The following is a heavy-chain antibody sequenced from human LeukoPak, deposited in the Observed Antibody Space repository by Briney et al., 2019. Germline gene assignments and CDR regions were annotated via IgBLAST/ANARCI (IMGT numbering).Heavy chain of an antibody. J-gene: IGHJ4*02. Sequence: ASVKVSCKASGYTFTSYYMHWVRQAPGQGLEWMGVINPSGGSTSYAQKFQGRVTMTRDTSTSTVYMELSSLRSEDTAVYYCAIPRGDYDFWSGSFDYWGQGTLVTVSS. V-gene: IGHV1-46*01. CDR2: INPSGGST. CDR3: AIPRGDYDFWSGSFDY. D-gene: IGHD3-3*01. CDR1: GYTFTSYY.